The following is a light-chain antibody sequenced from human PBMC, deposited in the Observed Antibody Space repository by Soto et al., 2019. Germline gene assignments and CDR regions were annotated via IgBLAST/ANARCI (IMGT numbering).Light chain of an antibody. J-gene: IGKJ4*01. CDR3: QQYYKWPLT. V-gene: IGKV3-15*01. CDR1: QSVSSN. CDR2: GAS. Sequence: EIVLTQSPGTLSVSPGERATISCRASQSVSSNLAWYQQKPGQAPRLLIYGASTRATGIPARFSGSGSGTEFTLAISSLESQDFAVYYCQQYYKWPLTFGGGTKVDIK.